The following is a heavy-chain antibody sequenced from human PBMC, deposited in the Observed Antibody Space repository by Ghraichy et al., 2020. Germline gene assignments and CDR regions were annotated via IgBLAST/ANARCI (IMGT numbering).Heavy chain of an antibody. CDR2: IYYSGST. CDR1: GGSVSSGSYY. Sequence: SETLSLTCTVSGGSVSSGSYYWSWIRQPPGKGLEWIGYIYYSGSTNYNPSLKSRVTISVDTSKNQFSLKLSSVTAADTAVYYCARVPGIAVAGRRGFFDYWGQGTLFTVSS. CDR3: ARVPGIAVAGRRGFFDY. D-gene: IGHD6-19*01. V-gene: IGHV4-61*01. J-gene: IGHJ4*02.